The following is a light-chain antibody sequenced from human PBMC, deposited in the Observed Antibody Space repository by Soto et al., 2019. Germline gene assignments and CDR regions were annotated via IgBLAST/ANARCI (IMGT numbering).Light chain of an antibody. CDR1: QSVSSN. V-gene: IGKV3-15*01. CDR2: GAS. Sequence: EIVMTQSPATLSVSPGERATLSCRASQSVSSNLAWYQQKPGQAPRLLIYGASTRATGIPARFSGSGSGTEFSLTISSLQSEDFAVYYCQQYNNLPPEITFRQGTRLEIK. CDR3: QQYNNLPPEIT. J-gene: IGKJ5*01.